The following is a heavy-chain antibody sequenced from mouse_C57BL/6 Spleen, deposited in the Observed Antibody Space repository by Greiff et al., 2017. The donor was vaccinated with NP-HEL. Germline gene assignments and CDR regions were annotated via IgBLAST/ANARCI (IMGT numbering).Heavy chain of an antibody. CDR2: IYPGDGDT. Sequence: VQLQQSGAELVKPGASVKISCKASGYAFSSYWMNWVKQRPGKGLEWIGQIYPGDGDTNYNGKFKGKATLTADKSSSTAYMQLSSLTSEDSAVYFCARSGITTVVYFDYWGQGTTLTVSS. CDR3: ARSGITTVVYFDY. D-gene: IGHD1-1*01. V-gene: IGHV1-80*01. J-gene: IGHJ2*01. CDR1: GYAFSSYW.